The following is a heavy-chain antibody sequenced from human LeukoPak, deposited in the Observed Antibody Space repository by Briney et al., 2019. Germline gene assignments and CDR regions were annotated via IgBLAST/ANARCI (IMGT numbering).Heavy chain of an antibody. D-gene: IGHD2-2*01. CDR3: ARITYHYCPSTNCYNWFDP. V-gene: IGHV4-59*01. CDR2: IYYTGIT. J-gene: IGHJ5*02. Sequence: SETLSLTCSVSGGSITNYHWTWIRQPPGKGLEWMGSIYYTGITNYSPPLKSRVTISVATSRNQFSLKLTSVTAADTAVYYCARITYHYCPSTNCYNWFDPWGQGTLVTVSS. CDR1: GGSITNYH.